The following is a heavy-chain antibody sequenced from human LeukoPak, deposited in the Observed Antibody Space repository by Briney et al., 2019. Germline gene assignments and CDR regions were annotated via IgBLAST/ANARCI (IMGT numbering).Heavy chain of an antibody. J-gene: IGHJ4*02. V-gene: IGHV1-8*03. CDR2: MNPNSGNT. D-gene: IGHD4-17*01. Sequence: EASVKVSCKASGYTFTSYDINWVRQATGQGLEWMGWMNPNSGNTGYAQKFQGRVTITRNTSISTAYMELSSLRSEDTAVYYCARGYYGDYSSDYWGQGTLVTVSS. CDR3: ARGYYGDYSSDY. CDR1: GYTFTSYD.